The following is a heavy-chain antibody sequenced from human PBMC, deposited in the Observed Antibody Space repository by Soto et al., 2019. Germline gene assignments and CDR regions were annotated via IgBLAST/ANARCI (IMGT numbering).Heavy chain of an antibody. CDR2: ISAHNGNT. CDR1: SYAFTTYG. CDR3: ARGRYGDY. D-gene: IGHD1-1*01. J-gene: IGHJ4*02. V-gene: IGHV1-18*01. Sequence: QVHLVQSGAGVKKPGASVKVSCKGSSYAFTTYGITWVRQAPGQGLEWMGWISAHNGNTNYAQKLQGRVTVTRDTSTSTAYMELRSLRSDDTPVYYCARGRYGDYWGQGALVTVSS.